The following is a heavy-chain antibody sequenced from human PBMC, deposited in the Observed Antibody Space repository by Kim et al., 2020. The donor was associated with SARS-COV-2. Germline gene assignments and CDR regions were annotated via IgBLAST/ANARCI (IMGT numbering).Heavy chain of an antibody. V-gene: IGHV1-46*01. CDR3: ARGGQLDTIFGVVVYYGMDV. J-gene: IGHJ6*02. Sequence: ASVKVSCKASGYTFTRYYMHWGRQAPGQGLEWMGIINASGGSTSHAQKFQGRVTMTRDTSTSTVYMELSSLRSEDTAVYYCARGGQLDTIFGVVVYYGMDVWGPGTTVTVSS. D-gene: IGHD3-3*01. CDR1: GYTFTRYY. CDR2: INASGGST.